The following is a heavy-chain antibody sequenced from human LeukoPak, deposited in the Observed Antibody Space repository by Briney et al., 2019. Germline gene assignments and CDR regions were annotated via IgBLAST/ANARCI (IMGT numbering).Heavy chain of an antibody. Sequence: GGSLRLSCAAPGFTFDDYGRSWVRQAPGKGLEWVSGINWNGGSTGYADSVKGRFTISRDNAKNSLYLQMNSLRAEDTAVYYCAELGITMIGGVWGKGTTVTISS. D-gene: IGHD3-10*02. CDR1: GFTFDDYG. J-gene: IGHJ6*04. V-gene: IGHV3-20*04. CDR3: AELGITMIGGV. CDR2: INWNGGST.